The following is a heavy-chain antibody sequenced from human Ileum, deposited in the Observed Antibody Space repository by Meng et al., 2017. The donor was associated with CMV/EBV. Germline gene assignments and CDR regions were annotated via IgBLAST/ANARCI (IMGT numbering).Heavy chain of an antibody. V-gene: IGHV4-61*08. Sequence: SLTCTVAGDSVTTRGNFWSWIRRSPGKGLEWIGYISYSATTQYNPSFRSRVSILVDASNSQFSLKLTSVTVADTAIYFCARGYSDFDYWGQGTLVTVSS. D-gene: IGHD5-18*01. CDR3: ARGYSDFDY. J-gene: IGHJ4*02. CDR1: GDSVTTRGNF. CDR2: ISYSATT.